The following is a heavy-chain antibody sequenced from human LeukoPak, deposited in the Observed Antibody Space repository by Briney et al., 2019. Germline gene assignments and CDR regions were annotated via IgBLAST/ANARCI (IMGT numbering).Heavy chain of an antibody. CDR1: GGSVSSGNYY. Sequence: SETLSLTCTVSGGSVSSGNYYWSWIRQPPGKGLEWIGYIYNSGSTNYNPSLKSRVTISVDTSKNQFSLKLSSMTAADTAVYYCARDPSGYFNYWGQGTLVTVSS. CDR2: IYNSGST. J-gene: IGHJ4*02. CDR3: ARDPSGYFNY. D-gene: IGHD3-22*01. V-gene: IGHV4-61*01.